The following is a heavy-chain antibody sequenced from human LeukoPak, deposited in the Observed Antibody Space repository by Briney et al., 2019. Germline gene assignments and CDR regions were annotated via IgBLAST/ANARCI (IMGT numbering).Heavy chain of an antibody. J-gene: IGHJ4*02. D-gene: IGHD3-3*01. Sequence: PSETLSLTCAVYGGSFSGYYWSWTRQPPGKGLEWIGEINHSGSTNYNPSLKSRVTISVDTSKNQFSLKLSSVTAADTAVYYCARSRSENFDYWGQGTLVTVSS. CDR3: ARSRSENFDY. CDR2: INHSGST. CDR1: GGSFSGYY. V-gene: IGHV4-34*01.